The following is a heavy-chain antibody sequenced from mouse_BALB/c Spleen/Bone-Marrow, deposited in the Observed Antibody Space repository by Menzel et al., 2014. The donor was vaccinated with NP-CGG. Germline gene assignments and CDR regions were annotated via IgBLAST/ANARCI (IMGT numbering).Heavy chain of an antibody. D-gene: IGHD2-4*01. Sequence: QVHVKQSGAEPAEPGASVKMSCKASGYNFISYWMHWVKQRPGQGLEWIGYINPSTGYTEYNQKFKDKATLTADKSSSKAYMQLSSLTSEDSAVYYCARNYDYDGGYYAMDYWGQGTSVTVSS. CDR2: INPSTGYT. CDR3: ARNYDYDGGYYAMDY. CDR1: GYNFISYW. J-gene: IGHJ4*01. V-gene: IGHV1-7*01.